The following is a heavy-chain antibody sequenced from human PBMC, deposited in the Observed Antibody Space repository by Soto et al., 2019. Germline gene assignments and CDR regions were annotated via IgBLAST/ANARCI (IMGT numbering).Heavy chain of an antibody. CDR3: AGRSRFGVVPPLDY. Sequence: QVQLQESGPGLVKPWVTLSLTCAVSGGSISSSNWWSWVRQPPGKGLEGIGEMYHSGSTNDNPCLKSRVTISVDKTKNQFSLKLSSVTAADTAVYYCAGRSRFGVVPPLDYWGQGTLVTVSS. D-gene: IGHD3-3*01. CDR2: MYHSGST. J-gene: IGHJ4*02. V-gene: IGHV4-4*02. CDR1: GGSISSSNW.